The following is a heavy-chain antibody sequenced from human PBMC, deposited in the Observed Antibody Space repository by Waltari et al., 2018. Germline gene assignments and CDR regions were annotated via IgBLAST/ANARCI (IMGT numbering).Heavy chain of an antibody. CDR2: MRPGGSGV. Sequence: QVQLVESGGGLVKPGGSLRLSCTGSGFDFSDSYMNWVRRTPGKGLGVVSVMRPGGSGVYYAGSVKGRVTIARDDAKSSLYMQMNSLRVEDTATYYCAGGYCIDETCYVPPGDNWGQGTLVTVSS. CDR3: AGGYCIDETCYVPPGDN. V-gene: IGHV3-11*01. J-gene: IGHJ4*02. D-gene: IGHD2-15*01. CDR1: GFDFSDSY.